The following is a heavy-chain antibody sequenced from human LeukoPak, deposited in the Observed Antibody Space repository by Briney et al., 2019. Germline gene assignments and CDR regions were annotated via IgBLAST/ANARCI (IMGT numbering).Heavy chain of an antibody. D-gene: IGHD2-2*02. CDR3: ARERGISCSSTSCYTYYFDY. CDR1: GYTFTSYG. Sequence: ASVKVSCKASGYTFTSYGISWVRQAPGQGLEWMGWISAYNGNTNYAQKLQGRVTMTTDTSTSTAYMELRSLRSEDTAVYYCARERGISCSSTSCYTYYFDYWGQGTLVTVSS. J-gene: IGHJ4*02. V-gene: IGHV1-18*01. CDR2: ISAYNGNT.